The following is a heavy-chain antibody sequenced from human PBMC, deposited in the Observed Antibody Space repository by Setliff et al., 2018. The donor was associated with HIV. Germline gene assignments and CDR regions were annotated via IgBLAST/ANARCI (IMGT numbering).Heavy chain of an antibody. D-gene: IGHD4-17*01. CDR3: ARSPYGDYGLDH. CDR2: ISSRCSTI. J-gene: IGHJ4*02. V-gene: IGHV3-11*04. Sequence: GGSLRLSCEASGFTFSDYYMSWIRQAPGKGLEWVSYISSRCSTIYYAYSVKGRFTISRDNAKNSLYLQMNTLSAEDTAVYFCARSPYGDYGLDHWGQGTLVTVS. CDR1: GFTFSDYY.